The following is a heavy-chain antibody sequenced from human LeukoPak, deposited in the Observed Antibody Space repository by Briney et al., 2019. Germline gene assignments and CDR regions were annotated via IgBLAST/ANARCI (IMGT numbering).Heavy chain of an antibody. D-gene: IGHD5-18*01. CDR1: GYTFTSYY. V-gene: IGHV1-46*01. Sequence: ASVKVSCTASGYTFTSYYMHWVRQAPGQGLEWMGIINPSGGSTSYAQKFQGRVTMTRDMSTSTVYMELSSLRSEDTAVYYCARAHPDVDTAIVYYYYYYMDVWGKGTTVTVSS. J-gene: IGHJ6*03. CDR2: INPSGGST. CDR3: ARAHPDVDTAIVYYYYYYMDV.